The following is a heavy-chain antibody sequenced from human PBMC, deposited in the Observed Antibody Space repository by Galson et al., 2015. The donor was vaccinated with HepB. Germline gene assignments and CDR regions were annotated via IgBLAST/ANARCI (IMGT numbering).Heavy chain of an antibody. Sequence: QVQLQESGPGLVKPSETLSLTCTVSGGSISTLYWSWIRQPPGKGLEWIGYIHYGVNTNYNPSLKSRVTISGDRSKSQFYLRLTSVSAADTATYYCASRRDGYESDWYFERWGRGTLVTVSS. D-gene: IGHD5-24*01. CDR1: GGSISTLY. CDR3: ASRRDGYESDWYFER. V-gene: IGHV4-59*01. CDR2: IHYGVNT. J-gene: IGHJ2*01.